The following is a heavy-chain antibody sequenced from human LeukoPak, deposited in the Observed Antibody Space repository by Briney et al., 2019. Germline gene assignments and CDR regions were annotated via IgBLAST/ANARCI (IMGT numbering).Heavy chain of an antibody. V-gene: IGHV3-23*01. CDR2: ISGSDGST. J-gene: IGHJ4*02. CDR1: GFTFSSYA. CDR3: AKSIEGSGSYYDSYFDY. Sequence: PGGSLRLSCAASGFTFSSYAMSWVRQAPGKGLEWVSAISGSDGSTYYADSVKGRFTISRDNSKNTLYLQMSSLRAEDTALYYCAKSIEGSGSYYDSYFDYWGQGTLVTVSS. D-gene: IGHD3-10*01.